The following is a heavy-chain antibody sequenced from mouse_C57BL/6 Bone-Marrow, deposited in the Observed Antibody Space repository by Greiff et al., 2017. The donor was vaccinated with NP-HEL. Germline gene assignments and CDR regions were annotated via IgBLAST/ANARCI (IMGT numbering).Heavy chain of an antibody. CDR3: ARGPYDYDAMDY. CDR2: ISDGGSYT. Sequence: DVMLVESGGGLVKPGGSLKLSCAASGFTFSSYAMSWVRQTPEKRLEWVATISDGGSYTYYPDNVKGRFTISRDNAKNNLYLQMSHLKSEDTAMYYCARGPYDYDAMDYWGQGTSVTVSS. J-gene: IGHJ4*01. CDR1: GFTFSSYA. V-gene: IGHV5-4*03.